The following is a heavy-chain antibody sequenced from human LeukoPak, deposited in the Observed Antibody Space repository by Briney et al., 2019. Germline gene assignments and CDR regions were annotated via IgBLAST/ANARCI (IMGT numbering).Heavy chain of an antibody. V-gene: IGHV3-7*03. CDR3: ARDFICSSTSCNGY. CDR1: GFTFSSYW. CDR2: IKQDGSEK. D-gene: IGHD2-2*01. J-gene: IGHJ4*02. Sequence: GGSLRLSCAASGFTFSSYWMSWVRQAPGKGLEWVANIKQDGSEKYYVGSVKGRFTISRDNAKNSLYLQMNSLRAEDTAVYYCARDFICSSTSCNGYWGQGTLVTVSS.